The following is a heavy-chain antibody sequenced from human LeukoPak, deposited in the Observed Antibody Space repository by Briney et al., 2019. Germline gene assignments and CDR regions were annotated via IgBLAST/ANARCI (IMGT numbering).Heavy chain of an antibody. D-gene: IGHD5-18*01. CDR2: ISYDGSNK. CDR3: ANSLGSYGPFDY. CDR1: GFTFSSYG. J-gene: IGHJ4*02. Sequence: GRSLRLSCAASGFTFSSYGMHWVRQAPGKGLEWVAVISYDGSNKYYADSVKRRFTISRDNSKNTLYLQMNSLRAEDTAVYYCANSLGSYGPFDYWGQGTLVTVSS. V-gene: IGHV3-30*18.